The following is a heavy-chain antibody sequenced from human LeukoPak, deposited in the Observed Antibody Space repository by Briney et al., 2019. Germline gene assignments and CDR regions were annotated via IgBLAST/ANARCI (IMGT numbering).Heavy chain of an antibody. Sequence: GGSLRLSCAASGFTFSSFNMNWVRQAPGKAMEWVSSITSSGTHIFYADSVRGRFTISRDNAKNSLYLQMDSLGPDDTAVYYCARDPYSGNYGNDYYYYMDVWGKGTTVTVSS. CDR1: GFTFSSFN. CDR3: ARDPYSGNYGNDYYYYMDV. J-gene: IGHJ6*03. CDR2: ITSSGTHI. D-gene: IGHD1-26*01. V-gene: IGHV3-21*01.